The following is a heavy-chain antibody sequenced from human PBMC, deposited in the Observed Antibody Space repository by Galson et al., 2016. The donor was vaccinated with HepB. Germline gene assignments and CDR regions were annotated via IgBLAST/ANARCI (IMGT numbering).Heavy chain of an antibody. D-gene: IGHD3-3*01. CDR1: GGSISSDYW. V-gene: IGHV4-4*02. CDR2: MYHSGRT. CDR3: ARGAPWRFDP. Sequence: SLTCVVSGGSISSDYWWTWVRQSPGRGLEWIGEMYHSGRTNFNPSLKSRVTMSVDKSKNQFSLNLGSVTAADTAVYYCARGAPWRFDPWGQGTLVTVSS. J-gene: IGHJ5*02.